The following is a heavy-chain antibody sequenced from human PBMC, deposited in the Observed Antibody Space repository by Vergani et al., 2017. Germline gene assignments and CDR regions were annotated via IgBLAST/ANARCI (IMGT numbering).Heavy chain of an antibody. CDR1: GGSISSSSYY. J-gene: IGHJ5*02. Sequence: QLQLQESGPGLVKPSETLSLTCTVSGGSISSSSYYWGWIRQPPGKGLEWIGSIYYSGSTYYNPSLKSRVTISVDTSKNQFSLKLSSVTAADTAVYYCGCWSPYPSRWFDPWGQGTLVTVSS. CDR3: GCWSPYPSRWFDP. V-gene: IGHV4-39*01. CDR2: IYYSGST.